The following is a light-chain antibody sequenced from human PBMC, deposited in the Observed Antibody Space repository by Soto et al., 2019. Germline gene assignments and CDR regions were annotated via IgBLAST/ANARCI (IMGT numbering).Light chain of an antibody. CDR2: GAS. CDR3: QQYHNWPPQYT. Sequence: EIVMTQSPDSLSVSPGDGATISCRASQTVASNLAWYQQKPGQGPRLLIHGASTRAAGVPARFSGSGSGTDFTLTISSLQSEDFAVYYCQQYHNWPPQYTFGQGTKLQIK. CDR1: QTVASN. V-gene: IGKV3-15*01. J-gene: IGKJ2*01.